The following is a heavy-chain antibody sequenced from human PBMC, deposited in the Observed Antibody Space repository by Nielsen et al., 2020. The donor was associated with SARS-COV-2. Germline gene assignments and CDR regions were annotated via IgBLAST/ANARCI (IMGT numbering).Heavy chain of an antibody. D-gene: IGHD3-22*01. CDR1: GDSIRSYY. J-gene: IGHJ4*02. CDR3: AREDYDADDY. V-gene: IGHV4-59*12. CDR2: IYYTGTS. Sequence: SETLSLTCSVFGDSIRSYYWSWIRQPPGKGLEWIGYIYYTGTSNYNPSLKSRVTISVDTSKNRFSLNLSSVTAADTAVYYCAREDYDADDYWGQGTLVTVSS.